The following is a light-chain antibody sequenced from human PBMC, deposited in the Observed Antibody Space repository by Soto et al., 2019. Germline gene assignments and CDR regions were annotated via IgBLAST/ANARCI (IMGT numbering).Light chain of an antibody. V-gene: IGKV1-9*01. J-gene: IGKJ4*01. CDR2: RAS. CDR1: QDINRY. CDR3: QQVDSYPLT. Sequence: IPLTQSPSFLSASVGDRVTITCRASQDINRYVAWYQQKSGQAPKLLIYRASNLQRGVPLRFSGSGSGTDFTLTISNLQPEDFATYHCQQVDSYPLTFGGGTKLEIK.